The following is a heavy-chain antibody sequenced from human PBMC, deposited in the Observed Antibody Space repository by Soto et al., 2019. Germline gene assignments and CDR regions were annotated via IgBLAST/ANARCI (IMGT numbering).Heavy chain of an antibody. J-gene: IGHJ6*02. CDR2: FYYSEST. CDR3: ARLGGYCSTTSCYGYYGMDV. Sequence: SETLSLTCTVSGGSISSGGYYWSWIRQHPGKGLEWIGTFYYSESTHYNPSLESRVTISVDTSKNQFSLKVSSVTAADTAVYYCARLGGYCSTTSCYGYYGMDVWGQGTTVTVSS. V-gene: IGHV4-39*01. D-gene: IGHD2-2*01. CDR1: GGSISSGGYY.